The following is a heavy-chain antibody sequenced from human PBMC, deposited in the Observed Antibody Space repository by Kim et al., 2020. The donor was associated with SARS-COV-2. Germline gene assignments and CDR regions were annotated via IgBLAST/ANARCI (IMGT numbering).Heavy chain of an antibody. D-gene: IGHD6-13*01. Sequence: RFTISRDNSKNTLYLQMNSLRAEDTAVYYCAKGAGSSWYVSGDYYYGMDVWGQGTTVTVSS. V-gene: IGHV3-23*01. J-gene: IGHJ6*02. CDR3: AKGAGSSWYVSGDYYYGMDV.